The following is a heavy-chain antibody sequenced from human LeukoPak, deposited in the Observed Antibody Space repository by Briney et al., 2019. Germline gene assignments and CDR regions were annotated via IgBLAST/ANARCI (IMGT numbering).Heavy chain of an antibody. J-gene: IGHJ3*02. V-gene: IGHV3-20*04. D-gene: IGHD4-17*01. CDR3: ARDADYGGAFDI. CDR1: GFTFDDLG. CDR2: IIWIGGST. Sequence: PGGSLRLSCAASGFTFDDLGVSWVRQAPGEGLGWVSGIIWIGGSTGYADSVKGRFTISRDNAKNSLYLQMNSLRAEDTALYYCARDADYGGAFDIWGQGKMVTVSS.